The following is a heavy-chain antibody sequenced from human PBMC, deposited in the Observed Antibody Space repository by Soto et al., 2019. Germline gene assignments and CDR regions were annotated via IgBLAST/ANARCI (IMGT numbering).Heavy chain of an antibody. CDR2: INPNSGGT. D-gene: IGHD2-2*01. V-gene: IGHV1-2*04. J-gene: IGHJ3*02. CDR1: GYTFTGYY. Sequence: ASVKVSCKASGYTFTGYYMHWVRQAPGQGLEWMGWINPNSGGTNYAQKFQGWVTMTRDTSISTAYMELSRLRSDDTAVYYCARAYCSSTSCYSEGDAFDIWGQGTMVTVSS. CDR3: ARAYCSSTSCYSEGDAFDI.